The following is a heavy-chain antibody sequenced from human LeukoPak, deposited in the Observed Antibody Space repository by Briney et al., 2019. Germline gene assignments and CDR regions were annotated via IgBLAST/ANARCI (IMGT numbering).Heavy chain of an antibody. CDR1: GFTFSTYS. Sequence: SGGSLRLSCAASGFTFSTYSMNSVRQAPWKGLECVSSISPSSSYIYYADSVKGRFTVSRDNAKNSLYLQMNSLRAEDTAVYYCARGCGGNCYLNDYWGQGALVTVSS. D-gene: IGHD2-15*01. CDR3: ARGCGGNCYLNDY. J-gene: IGHJ4*02. V-gene: IGHV3-21*01. CDR2: ISPSSSYI.